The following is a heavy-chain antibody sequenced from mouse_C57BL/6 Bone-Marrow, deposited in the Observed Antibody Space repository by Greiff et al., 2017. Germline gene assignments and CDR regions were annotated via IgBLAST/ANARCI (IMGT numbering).Heavy chain of an antibody. V-gene: IGHV5-12*01. J-gene: IGHJ1*03. CDR3: ARLAGGYFDG. Sequence: EVKLMESGGGLVQPGGSLKLSCAASGFTFSDYYMYWVRQTPEKRLEWVAYISNGGGSTYYPDTVKGRFTISRDNAKNTLYLQMSRLKSEDTAMYYCARLAGGYFDGWGTGTTVTVSS. CDR1: GFTFSDYY. CDR2: ISNGGGST.